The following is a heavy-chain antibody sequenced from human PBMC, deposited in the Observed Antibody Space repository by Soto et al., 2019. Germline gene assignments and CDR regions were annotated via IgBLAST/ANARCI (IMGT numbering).Heavy chain of an antibody. Sequence: QVQLVQSGAEVKKPGSSVKVSCKASGGTFSTNTISWVRQAPGQGLEWMGGIMPIFGSANYAQKFQGRVTITADEYTRTVYMELSRLRCEDTAVYYCARQFDSDTSGYYYAYWGQGTLVTVSS. CDR3: ARQFDSDTSGYYYAY. CDR2: IMPIFGSA. J-gene: IGHJ4*02. D-gene: IGHD3-22*01. CDR1: GGTFSTNT. V-gene: IGHV1-69*01.